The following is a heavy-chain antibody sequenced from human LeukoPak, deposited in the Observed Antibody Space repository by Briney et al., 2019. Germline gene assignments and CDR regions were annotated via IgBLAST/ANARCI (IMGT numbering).Heavy chain of an antibody. CDR2: ISDDGSNK. V-gene: IGHV3-30*03. Sequence: GGSLRLSCAASGFTFSNYAMHWVRQAPGKGLEWVAVISDDGSNKYYGDSVKGRFTISRDNSKNTVYLQMNSLRAEDTAVYYCATHSSSWLYGMDVWGQGTTVTVSS. CDR1: GFTFSNYA. D-gene: IGHD6-13*01. CDR3: ATHSSSWLYGMDV. J-gene: IGHJ6*02.